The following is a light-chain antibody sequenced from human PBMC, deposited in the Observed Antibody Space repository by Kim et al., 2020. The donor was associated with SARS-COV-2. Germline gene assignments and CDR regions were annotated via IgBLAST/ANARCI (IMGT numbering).Light chain of an antibody. CDR1: SGHGRQA. CDR2: VNPDGGH. V-gene: IGLV4-69*01. J-gene: IGLJ3*02. CDR3: QTWDTGVRV. Sequence: ASVQPPSTLGSGHGRQAMEWHQQQPGRGPRNLMKVNPDGGHRRGDGIPDRFSGSSSGTGRYLPIAGRQSGEEADYYGQTWDTGVRVFGGGTQLTVL.